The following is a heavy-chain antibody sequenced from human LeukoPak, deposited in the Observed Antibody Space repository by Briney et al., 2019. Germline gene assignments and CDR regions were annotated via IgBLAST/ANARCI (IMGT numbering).Heavy chain of an antibody. D-gene: IGHD3-3*01. CDR2: IYTSGST. CDR1: GGSISSGSYY. CDR3: ARDNPYDFWSGYPNWFDP. V-gene: IGHV4-61*02. Sequence: PSETLSLTCTVSGGSISSGSYYWSWIRQPAGKGLEWIGRIYTSGSTNYNPSLKSRVTISVDTSKNQFSLKLSSVTAADTAGYYCARDNPYDFWSGYPNWFDPWGQGTLVTVSS. J-gene: IGHJ5*02.